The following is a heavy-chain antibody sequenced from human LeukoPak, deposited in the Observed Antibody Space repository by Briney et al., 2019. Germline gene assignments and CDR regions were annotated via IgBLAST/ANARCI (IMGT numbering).Heavy chain of an antibody. CDR2: ISYDGSNK. CDR3: ARVGTGYDSSGYLYYFDY. J-gene: IGHJ4*02. Sequence: GGSLRLSCAASEFTFSSYAMHWVRQAPGKGLEWVAVISYDGSNKYNADSVKGRFTISRDNSKNTLYLQMNSLRAEDTAVYYCARVGTGYDSSGYLYYFDYWGQGTLVTVSS. D-gene: IGHD3-22*01. CDR1: EFTFSSYA. V-gene: IGHV3-30-3*01.